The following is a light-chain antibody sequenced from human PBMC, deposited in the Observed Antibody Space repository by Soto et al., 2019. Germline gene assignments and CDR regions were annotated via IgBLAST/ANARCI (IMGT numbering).Light chain of an antibody. Sequence: DIQMTQSPSTLSASVGDRVTIACRASQSISTWLAWYQHKPGKAPKLLMHDASSLETGVPSRFSGSGSWTEFTLTINSLQRDDVATYYCQQYSAYETFGQGTKVEIK. CDR3: QQYSAYET. CDR2: DAS. CDR1: QSISTW. V-gene: IGKV1-5*01. J-gene: IGKJ1*01.